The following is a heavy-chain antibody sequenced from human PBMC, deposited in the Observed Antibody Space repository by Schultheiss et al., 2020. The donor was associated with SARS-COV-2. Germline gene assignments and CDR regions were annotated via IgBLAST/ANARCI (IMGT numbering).Heavy chain of an antibody. Sequence: GGSLRLSCAASGFTFSNFWMSWVRQVPGKGLEWVSYISSSGGTIYYADSVKGRFTISRDNAENSLHLQMNSLRVEDTAVYYCARVGVTAYCAGDCPDYWGQGTLVTVSS. D-gene: IGHD2-21*02. CDR2: ISSSGGTI. V-gene: IGHV3-48*04. CDR1: GFTFSNFW. J-gene: IGHJ4*02. CDR3: ARVGVTAYCAGDCPDY.